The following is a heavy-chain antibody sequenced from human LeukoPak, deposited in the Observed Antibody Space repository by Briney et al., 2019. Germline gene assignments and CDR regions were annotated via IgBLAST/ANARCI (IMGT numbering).Heavy chain of an antibody. D-gene: IGHD2-15*01. V-gene: IGHV4-59*01. J-gene: IGHJ4*02. CDR3: ARHYCTGDNCYYFDY. CDR1: GGSISSYY. Sequence: SETLSLTCTVSGGSISSYYWSWIRQPPGKGLEWIGFVYYSGSTNYNPSLKSRVTLSVDTSKHQFSLKLNSVTAADTAVYYCARHYCTGDNCYYFDYWGQGTLVTVSS. CDR2: VYYSGST.